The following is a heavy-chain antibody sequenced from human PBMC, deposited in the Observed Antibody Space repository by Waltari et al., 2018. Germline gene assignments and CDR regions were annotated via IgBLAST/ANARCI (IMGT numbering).Heavy chain of an antibody. V-gene: IGHV3-74*01. J-gene: IGHJ5*02. CDR3: TRTRYCSTTSCQVDWFDP. CDR1: GFTFSSSR. Sequence: EVQLVESGGGLVQPGGSLRLSCAASGFTFSSSRVLWVRQAPGKGLVWVSRINGDGGSTSYADSVKGRFTISRDNANNTLYLQMNSLRAEDTAVYYCTRTRYCSTTSCQVDWFDPWGQGTLVTVSS. D-gene: IGHD2-2*01. CDR2: INGDGGST.